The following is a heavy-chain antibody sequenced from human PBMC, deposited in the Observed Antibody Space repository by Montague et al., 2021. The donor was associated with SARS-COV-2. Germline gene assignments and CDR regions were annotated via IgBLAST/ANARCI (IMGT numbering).Heavy chain of an antibody. CDR1: GGSISSGSYY. J-gene: IGHJ3*02. CDR2: IYTTGRT. D-gene: IGHD3-10*01. CDR3: ASERAYDYGSGTYPGGFDI. V-gene: IGHV4-61*02. Sequence: TLSLTCTVSGGSISSGSYYWSWIRQPAGKGLEWIGRIYTTGRTNYNPSLKSRVTISVDTSKNQFSLKLSSVTAADTAAYYCASERAYDYGSGTYPGGFDIWGQGTVGTVSS.